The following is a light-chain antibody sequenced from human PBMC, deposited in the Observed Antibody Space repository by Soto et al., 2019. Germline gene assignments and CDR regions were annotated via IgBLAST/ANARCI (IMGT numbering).Light chain of an antibody. J-gene: IGKJ3*01. V-gene: IGKV1-27*01. Sequence: DIQMTQSPSSLSAYLGDRVTITCRASQGNSNYLAWYQQKPGRLPKLLLFGASTLQSGVPARFSGSGSGTLFTLTINGFLHEDLATYYCQKYDRAPFTFGPGTKVDFK. CDR3: QKYDRAPFT. CDR2: GAS. CDR1: QGNSNY.